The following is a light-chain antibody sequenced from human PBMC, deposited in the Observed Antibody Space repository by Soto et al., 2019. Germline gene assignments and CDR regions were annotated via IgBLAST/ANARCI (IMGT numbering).Light chain of an antibody. CDR3: HHYET. CDR2: GAT. CDR1: QSVSSSY. Sequence: EVVLTQSPGTLSLSPGERATLSCRASQSVSSSYLAWYQQKPGQAPRLLIFGATYRATGIADRFSGSGSGTEFTLTISRLEPEDFTVYYCHHYETFGQGTKVDIK. V-gene: IGKV3-20*01. J-gene: IGKJ1*01.